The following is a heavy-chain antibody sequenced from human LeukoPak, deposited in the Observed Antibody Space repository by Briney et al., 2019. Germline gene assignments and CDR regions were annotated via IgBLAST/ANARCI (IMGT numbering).Heavy chain of an antibody. Sequence: ASVKVSCKASGYTFTGYYMHWVRQAPGQGLEWMGWINPNSGGTNYAQKFQGRVTMTTDTSTSTAYMELRSLRSDDTAVYYCARDIRRGGHSNDYWGQGTLVTVSS. CDR3: ARDIRRGGHSNDY. J-gene: IGHJ4*02. D-gene: IGHD1-14*01. CDR2: INPNSGGT. CDR1: GYTFTGYY. V-gene: IGHV1-2*02.